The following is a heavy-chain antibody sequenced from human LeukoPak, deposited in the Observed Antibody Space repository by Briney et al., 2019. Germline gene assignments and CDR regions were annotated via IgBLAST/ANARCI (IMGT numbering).Heavy chain of an antibody. D-gene: IGHD3-10*01. CDR3: ARDGPAQMVDFDY. Sequence: ASVKVSCKASGYTFTGYYMHWVRQAPGQGLEWMGWINPNSGGTAYAQKFQGRVAMTRDTSISTAYMELSRRRPDDTAVYYCARDGPAQMVDFDYWGQGTLVTVSS. CDR2: INPNSGGT. CDR1: GYTFTGYY. V-gene: IGHV1-2*02. J-gene: IGHJ4*02.